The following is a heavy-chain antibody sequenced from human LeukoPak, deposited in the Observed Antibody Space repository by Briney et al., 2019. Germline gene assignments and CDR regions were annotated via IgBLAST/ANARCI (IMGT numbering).Heavy chain of an antibody. D-gene: IGHD6-13*01. CDR2: VDPENGAA. V-gene: IGHV1-24*01. Sequence: ASVKVSCMVSGYSLTELSMHWVRQAPGKGLEWMGGVDPENGAAMYAQKLQGRVTMTEDTSTDTAYMELNSLTSDDTAVYYCATGPTMPAPDTSPGLLDFWGQGTLVTVSS. CDR3: ATGPTMPAPDTSPGLLDF. J-gene: IGHJ4*02. CDR1: GYSLTELS.